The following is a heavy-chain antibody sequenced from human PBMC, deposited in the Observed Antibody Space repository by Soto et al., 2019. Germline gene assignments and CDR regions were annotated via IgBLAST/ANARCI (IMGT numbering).Heavy chain of an antibody. J-gene: IGHJ5*02. V-gene: IGHV3-23*01. CDR2: ISNSGDNT. Sequence: EVQLLESGGGLVQPGGSLRLSCSASGFTFSNYAMSWVRQAPGKGLEWVSTISNSGDNTYYANSVKGRFTISRDNFKNTLYLQMNSLGADDTALYYCAKGANDVYNHWFDPWGQGTLVTVSS. D-gene: IGHD1-1*01. CDR3: AKGANDVYNHWFDP. CDR1: GFTFSNYA.